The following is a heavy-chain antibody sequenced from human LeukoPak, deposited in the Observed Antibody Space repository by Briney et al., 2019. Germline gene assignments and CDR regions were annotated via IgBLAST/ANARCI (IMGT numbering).Heavy chain of an antibody. CDR1: GGTFSSYA. J-gene: IGHJ6*02. D-gene: IGHD3-10*01. CDR3: ARVAKTMVRGVIYYGMDV. CDR2: IIPIFGTA. V-gene: IGHV1-69*13. Sequence: SVTVSCTASGGTFSSYAISWVRQAPGQGLEWMGGIIPIFGTANYAQKFQGRVTVTADESTSTAYMELSSLRSEDTAVYYCARVAKTMVRGVIYYGMDVWGQGTTVTVSS.